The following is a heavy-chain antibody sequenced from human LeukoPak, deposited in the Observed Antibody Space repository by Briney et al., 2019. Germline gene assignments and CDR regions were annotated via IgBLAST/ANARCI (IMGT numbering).Heavy chain of an antibody. CDR2: IYPGDSDT. J-gene: IGHJ4*02. D-gene: IGHD3-22*01. CDR3: AIRGYYGSSGYYYPFDY. V-gene: IGHV5-51*01. Sequence: GESLKISCKGSGYSFTSYWIGWVRQMPGKGLEWMGIIYPGDSDTRYSPSFQGQVTISADKSISTAYLQWSSLKASDTAMYYCAIRGYYGSSGYYYPFDYWGQGTLVTVSS. CDR1: GYSFTSYW.